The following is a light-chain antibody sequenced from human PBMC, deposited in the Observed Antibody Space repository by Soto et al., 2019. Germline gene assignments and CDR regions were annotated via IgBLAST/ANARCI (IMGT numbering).Light chain of an antibody. CDR2: AAS. Sequence: IQLIQSPSSLSASVGDSGTITCRASQGISTYLAWYQQKPGKAPKLLIYAASSLQSGVPSRFSGSGSGTDFTLTISSLQPEDFATYYCQQSYSTSITFGQGTRLDI. CDR1: QGISTY. CDR3: QQSYSTSIT. J-gene: IGKJ5*01. V-gene: IGKV1-39*01.